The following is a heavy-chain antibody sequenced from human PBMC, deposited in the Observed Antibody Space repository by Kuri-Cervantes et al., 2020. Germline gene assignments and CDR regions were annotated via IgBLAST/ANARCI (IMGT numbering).Heavy chain of an antibody. CDR3: ASPFKLYYYYGMDV. V-gene: IGHV1-2*02. D-gene: IGHD1-1*01. CDR1: GYTFTGYY. Sequence: ASVKVSCKASGYTFTGYYMHWVRQAPGQGLEWMGWINPNSGGTNYAQKFQGRVTMTRDTSISTAYMELSRLRSDDTAVYYCASPFKLYYYYGMDVWGQGTTVTVSS. J-gene: IGHJ6*02. CDR2: INPNSGGT.